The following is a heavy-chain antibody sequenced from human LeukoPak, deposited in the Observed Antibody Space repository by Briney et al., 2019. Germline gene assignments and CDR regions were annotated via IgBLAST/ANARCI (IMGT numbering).Heavy chain of an antibody. Sequence: GGSLRLSCTASGFTFNYHAMTWVRQSPGKGLEWVSSISSTGTYIYYADSVKGRFTISRDNAKNSLFLQLKGLRAEDTAVYYCARTYNIRYFDTWGQGTLVTVSS. CDR1: GFTFNYHA. J-gene: IGHJ4*02. V-gene: IGHV3-21*01. CDR3: ARTYNIRYFDT. CDR2: ISSTGTYI. D-gene: IGHD3-9*01.